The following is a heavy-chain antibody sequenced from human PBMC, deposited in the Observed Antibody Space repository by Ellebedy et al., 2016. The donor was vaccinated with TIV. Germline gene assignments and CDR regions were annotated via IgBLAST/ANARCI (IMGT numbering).Heavy chain of an antibody. Sequence: GESLKISCAASGFTFSSYSMSWVRQAPGKGLEWVANIKEDGSEKDYVDLVKGRFTISRDIAKNSLYLQMYNLRVEDTAVYYCARAHYWGQGTLVTVSS. CDR2: IKEDGSEK. D-gene: IGHD3-10*01. V-gene: IGHV3-7*01. CDR3: ARAHY. J-gene: IGHJ4*02. CDR1: GFTFSSYS.